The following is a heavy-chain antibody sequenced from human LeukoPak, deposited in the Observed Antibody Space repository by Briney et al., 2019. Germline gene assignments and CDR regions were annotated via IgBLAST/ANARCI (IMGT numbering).Heavy chain of an antibody. Sequence: SETLSLTCTVSGGSISSYYWSWIRQPAGKGLEWIGRIYTSGSTNYNPSLKSRVTMSVDTSKNQFSLKLSSVTAADTAVCYCARDLVNIVVVPAAIGGDTNYYYYMDVWGKGTTVTISS. CDR1: GGSISSYY. CDR2: IYTSGST. J-gene: IGHJ6*03. CDR3: ARDLVNIVVVPAAIGGDTNYYYYMDV. V-gene: IGHV4-4*07. D-gene: IGHD2-2*01.